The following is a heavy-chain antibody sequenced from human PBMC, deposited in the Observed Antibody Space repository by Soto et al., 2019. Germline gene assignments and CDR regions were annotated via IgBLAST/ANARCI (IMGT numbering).Heavy chain of an antibody. CDR2: IYYSGST. D-gene: IGHD2-8*02. CDR3: AREGSTGGFDY. V-gene: IGHV4-59*01. Sequence: ETLSLTCTVSGGSISSYYWSWIRQPPGKGLEWIAYIYYSGSTKYNPSLKSRVTISLDTSKNQFSLKLNSVTAADTAVYYCAREGSTGGFDYWGQGILVTVSS. CDR1: GGSISSYY. J-gene: IGHJ4*02.